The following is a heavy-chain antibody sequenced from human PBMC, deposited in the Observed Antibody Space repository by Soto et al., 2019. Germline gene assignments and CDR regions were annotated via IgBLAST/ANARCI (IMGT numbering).Heavy chain of an antibody. CDR1: GYTFTSYG. D-gene: IGHD6-19*01. J-gene: IGHJ4*02. Sequence: GASVKVSCKASGYTFTSYGISWVRQAPGQGLEWMGWISAYNGNTNYAQKLQGRVTMTTDTSTSTAYMELRSLRSDDTAVYYCAREPRKDYEYSSGWYFDDWGQGTLVTVSS. CDR2: ISAYNGNT. CDR3: AREPRKDYEYSSGWYFDD. V-gene: IGHV1-18*01.